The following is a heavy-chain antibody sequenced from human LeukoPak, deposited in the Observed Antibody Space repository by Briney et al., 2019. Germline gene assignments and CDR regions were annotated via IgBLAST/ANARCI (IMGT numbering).Heavy chain of an antibody. D-gene: IGHD4/OR15-4a*01. CDR1: GVSISSDY. J-gene: IGHJ4*02. V-gene: IGHV4-59*01. CDR2: IRYSGST. CDR3: ARDAGATAY. Sequence: SETLSLTCTVSGVSISSDYWTWIRQPPGKGLEWIGYIRYSGSTSYNPSLKSRVTISVDTSKNQFSLKLTSVTSADTAVYYCARDAGATAYWGQGALVTVSS.